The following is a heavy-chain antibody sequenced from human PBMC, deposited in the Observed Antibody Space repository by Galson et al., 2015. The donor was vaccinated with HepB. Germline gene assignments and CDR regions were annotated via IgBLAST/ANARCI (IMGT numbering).Heavy chain of an antibody. CDR3: ARSTQFNWNVAY. Sequence: SLRLSCEASGFTVSDSYMSWVRQAPGKGLEWVSVIYSGDRTFYADSVKGRFTISRDNSKNTLYPQMNSLRAEDTAVYYCARSTQFNWNVAYWGQGALVTVSS. CDR2: IYSGDRT. J-gene: IGHJ4*02. V-gene: IGHV3-66*01. CDR1: GFTVSDSY. D-gene: IGHD1-20*01.